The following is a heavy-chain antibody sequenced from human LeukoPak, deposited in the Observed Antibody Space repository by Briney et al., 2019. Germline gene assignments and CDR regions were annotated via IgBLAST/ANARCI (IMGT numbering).Heavy chain of an antibody. Sequence: PSETLSLTCTVSGGSISSGSYYWGWIRQPPGKGLEWIGSIYYSGSTYYNPSLKSRVTISVDTSKNQFSLKLSSVTAADTAVYYCARQIGSGSYYNVVFAYWGQGTLVTVSS. D-gene: IGHD3-10*01. CDR2: IYYSGST. J-gene: IGHJ4*02. V-gene: IGHV4-39*01. CDR1: GGSISSGSYY. CDR3: ARQIGSGSYYNVVFAY.